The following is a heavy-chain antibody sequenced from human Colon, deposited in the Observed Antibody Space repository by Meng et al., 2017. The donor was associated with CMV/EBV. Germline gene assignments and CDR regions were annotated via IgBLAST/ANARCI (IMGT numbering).Heavy chain of an antibody. Sequence: GESLKISCKGSGYSFTSYWIGWVRQMPGKGLEWMGIIYPGDSDTRYSPSFQGQVTISADRSISTAYLHLTSLKASDTAIFYCARRYDYGGESDAFDIWGQGTQVTVSS. CDR1: GYSFTSYW. V-gene: IGHV5-51*01. CDR2: IYPGDSDT. CDR3: ARRYDYGGESDAFDI. J-gene: IGHJ3*02. D-gene: IGHD4-23*01.